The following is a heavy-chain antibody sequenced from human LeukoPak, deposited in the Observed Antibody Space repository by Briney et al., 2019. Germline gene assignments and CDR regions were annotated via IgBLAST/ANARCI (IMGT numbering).Heavy chain of an antibody. J-gene: IGHJ4*02. CDR1: GYTLTELS. V-gene: IGHV1-24*01. Sequence: ASVKVSSKVSGYTLTELSMHWVRQAPGKGLEWMGGFDPEDGETIYAQKFQGRVTMTEDTSTDTAYMELSSLRSEDTAVYYCATSSSGWSKKNYYFDYWGQGTLVTVSS. D-gene: IGHD6-19*01. CDR3: ATSSSGWSKKNYYFDY. CDR2: FDPEDGET.